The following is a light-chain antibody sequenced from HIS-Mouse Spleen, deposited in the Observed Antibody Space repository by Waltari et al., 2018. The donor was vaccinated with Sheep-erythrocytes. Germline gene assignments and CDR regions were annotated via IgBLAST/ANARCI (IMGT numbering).Light chain of an antibody. Sequence: QSALTQPRSVSGSPGQSVTISCTGTSSDVGGYNYVSWYQQHPGKAPKLMIYDVSKRRSGVTDRVSGSKSGNTASLTISGLQAEDEADYYCCSYAGSYNHVFATGTKVTVL. V-gene: IGLV2-11*01. CDR1: SSDVGGYNY. CDR2: DVS. J-gene: IGLJ1*01. CDR3: CSYAGSYNHV.